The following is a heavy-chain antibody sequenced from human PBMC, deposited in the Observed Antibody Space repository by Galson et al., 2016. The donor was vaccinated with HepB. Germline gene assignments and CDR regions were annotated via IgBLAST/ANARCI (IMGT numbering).Heavy chain of an antibody. D-gene: IGHD6-13*01. Sequence: SETLSLTCTVSGGSVSSSVFYWGWIRQPPGKGLEWIGSIYYSGSTYYNPSLKSRLTISVDTSKNRFALKLTSVTAADTAVYYCAGSWYSYYGMDVWGQGTTVTVSS. CDR2: IYYSGST. CDR1: GGSVSSSVFY. CDR3: AGSWYSYYGMDV. J-gene: IGHJ6*02. V-gene: IGHV4-39*06.